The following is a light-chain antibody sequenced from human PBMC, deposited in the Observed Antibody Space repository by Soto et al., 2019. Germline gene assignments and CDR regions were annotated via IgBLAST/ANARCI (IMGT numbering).Light chain of an antibody. CDR3: SSYTSRRTQV. J-gene: IGLJ1*01. CDR2: EVS. Sequence: QSALTQPASVSASPGQSITISCTGTSSDVGDYNYVSWYQQHPGKAPELMIYEVSNRPSGVSNRFSGSKSGNTASLTISGLQAEDDADYYCSSYTSRRTQVFGTGTKLTVL. V-gene: IGLV2-14*01. CDR1: SSDVGDYNY.